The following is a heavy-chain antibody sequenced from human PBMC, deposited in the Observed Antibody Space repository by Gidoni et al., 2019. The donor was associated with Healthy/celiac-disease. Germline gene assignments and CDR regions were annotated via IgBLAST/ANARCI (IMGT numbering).Heavy chain of an antibody. J-gene: IGHJ2*01. D-gene: IGHD4-17*01. CDR2: ISSSSSTI. Sequence: EVQLVESGGGLVQPGGSLRLSCAASGFTFRSYRLNWVRQAPGKGLEWVSYISSSSSTIYYADSVKGRFTSSRDNAKNSLYLQMNSLRDEDTAVYYCARITVTSKDWYFDLWGRGTLVTVSS. CDR1: GFTFRSYR. V-gene: IGHV3-48*02. CDR3: ARITVTSKDWYFDL.